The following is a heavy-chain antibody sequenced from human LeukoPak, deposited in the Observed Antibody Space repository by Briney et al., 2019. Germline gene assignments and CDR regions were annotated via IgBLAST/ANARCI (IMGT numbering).Heavy chain of an antibody. CDR1: GFNFSTYE. CDR2: ISSSGNTI. V-gene: IGHV3-48*03. J-gene: IGHJ6*04. CDR3: ARVGAQRPHDV. D-gene: IGHD3-10*01. Sequence: GGSLRLSCAVPGFNFSTYEMSWGRQAPGKGLERVSYISSSGNTIYYADSVKGRFTISRDNAKNSLYLQMNSLRAEDTAVYYCARVGAQRPHDVWGKGTTVTVSS.